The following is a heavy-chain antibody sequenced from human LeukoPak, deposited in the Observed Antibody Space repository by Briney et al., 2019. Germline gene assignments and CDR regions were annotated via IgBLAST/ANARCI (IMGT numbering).Heavy chain of an antibody. Sequence: PGGTLRLSCAASGFTFSSYGMSWVRQAPGKGLEWVSAISGSGGSTYYADSVKGRFTISRDNSKNTLYLQMNSLRAEDTAVYYCAKGRTVIGAFDIWGQGTMVTVSS. D-gene: IGHD2-21*01. CDR3: AKGRTVIGAFDI. CDR1: GFTFSSYG. CDR2: ISGSGGST. V-gene: IGHV3-23*01. J-gene: IGHJ3*02.